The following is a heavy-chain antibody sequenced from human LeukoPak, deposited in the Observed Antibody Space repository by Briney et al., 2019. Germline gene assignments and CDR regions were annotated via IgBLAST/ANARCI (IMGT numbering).Heavy chain of an antibody. CDR1: GFTFSTYA. J-gene: IGHJ5*02. D-gene: IGHD2-2*01. Sequence: GGSLRLSCAASGFTFSTYALTWVRQAPGKGLEWVSTIGGSGGVTYYADSVKGRFTISRDNSKNTLYLQMNSLRAEDTAVYYCAKDGRGGDCTSASSTNWFGPWGQGTLVTVSS. CDR2: IGGSGGVT. V-gene: IGHV3-23*01. CDR3: AKDGRGGDCTSASSTNWFGP.